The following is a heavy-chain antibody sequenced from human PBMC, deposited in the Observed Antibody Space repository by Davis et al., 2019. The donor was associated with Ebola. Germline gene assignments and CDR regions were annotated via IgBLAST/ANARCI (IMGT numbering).Heavy chain of an antibody. D-gene: IGHD3-22*01. J-gene: IGHJ4*02. V-gene: IGHV6-1*01. CDR3: ARDPPYDQGYDY. CDR1: GDSVSSNTAA. Sequence: SQTLSLTCAISGDSVSSNTAAWNWIRQSPSRGLEWLGRTYYRSKWFVDYAVSVKSRMTNNSDPSKNPFSLPLSSVPPEDTAVYYCARDPPYDQGYDYWGQGILVTVSS. CDR2: TYYRSKWFV.